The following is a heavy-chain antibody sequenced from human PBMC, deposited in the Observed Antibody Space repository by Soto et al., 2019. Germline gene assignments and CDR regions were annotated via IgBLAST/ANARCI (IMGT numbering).Heavy chain of an antibody. CDR3: TRELYCSNGICYADY. D-gene: IGHD2-8*01. V-gene: IGHV3-49*03. CDR2: IRSKDYGGTT. CDR1: GFTCVDYT. Sequence: PGGSLRLSCTASGFTCVDYTMSWFRQAQGKGLEWVGLIRSKDYGGTTEYAASVKGRFTISRDDSKSIAYLQMSSLKTDGTAVYYCTRELYCSNGICYADYWGQGTLVTVSS. J-gene: IGHJ4*02.